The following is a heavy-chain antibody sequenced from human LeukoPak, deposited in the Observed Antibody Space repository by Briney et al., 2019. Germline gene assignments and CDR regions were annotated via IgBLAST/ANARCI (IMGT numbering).Heavy chain of an antibody. V-gene: IGHV1-2*02. CDR1: GYTFTSYA. CDR2: INPNSGGT. Sequence: ASVKVSCKASGYTFTSYAMHWVRQAPGQGLEWMGWINPNSGGTNYAQKFQGRVTMTRDTSISTAYMELSRLRSDDTAVYYCARHSYSSSPDDAFDIWGQGTMVTVSS. J-gene: IGHJ3*02. D-gene: IGHD6-6*01. CDR3: ARHSYSSSPDDAFDI.